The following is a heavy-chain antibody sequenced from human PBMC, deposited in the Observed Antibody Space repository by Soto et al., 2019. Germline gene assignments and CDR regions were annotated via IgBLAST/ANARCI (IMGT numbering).Heavy chain of an antibody. CDR2: INPNSGGT. CDR1: GYTFTGYH. D-gene: IGHD3-22*01. V-gene: IGHV1-2*02. CDR3: TKDRTFYGIGCYDMANDAFDV. Sequence: ASVKVSCKASGYTFTGYHMHWVRQAPGQGLEWMGWINPNSGGTNYAQKFQGRDTMTRDTSISTAYMEVSRLSSDDTAVYYCTKDRTFYGIGCYDMANDAFDVWGQGTLVTVSS. J-gene: IGHJ3*01.